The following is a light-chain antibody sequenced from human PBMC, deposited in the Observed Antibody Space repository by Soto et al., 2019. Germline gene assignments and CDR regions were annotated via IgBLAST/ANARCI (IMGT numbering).Light chain of an antibody. V-gene: IGKV1-5*03. CDR3: QHYHSYSES. CDR2: KAS. Sequence: DIQMTQSPSTLSGSVGDRVTITCRASQTISSWLAWYQQKPGKAPKLLIYKASTLKSGVPSRFSGSGSGTEFTLTISSLQPDDFATYSCQHYHSYSESFGQGTKVELK. CDR1: QTISSW. J-gene: IGKJ1*01.